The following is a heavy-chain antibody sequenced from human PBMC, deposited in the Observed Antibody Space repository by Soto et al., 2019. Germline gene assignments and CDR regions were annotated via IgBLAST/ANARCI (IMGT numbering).Heavy chain of an antibody. D-gene: IGHD6-19*01. CDR2: IYIGDHI. V-gene: IGHV3-53*01. CDR1: GFIVSTTY. Sequence: EVQLVESGGGLIQPGGSLSLSCAASGFIVSTTYMFWVRQAPGKWLEWVSVIYIGDHIKYADSVKGRFTISRDNPRNTIFLHMNNLRVEDTAVYYCVRDLQCHFGMDAWGQGTTVTVTS. J-gene: IGHJ6*02. CDR3: VRDLQCHFGMDA.